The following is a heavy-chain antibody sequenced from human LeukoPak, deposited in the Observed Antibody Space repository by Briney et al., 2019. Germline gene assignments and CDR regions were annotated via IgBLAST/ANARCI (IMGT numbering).Heavy chain of an antibody. D-gene: IGHD3-16*01. Sequence: ASVKVSCKASGYTFTSYDINWVRQATGQGLEWMGWMNPNSGNTGYAQKFQGRVTITRNTSRSTAYMELSSLRSEDTAVYYCARANPVGDYIDVWGKGTTVTVSS. CDR2: MNPNSGNT. V-gene: IGHV1-8*03. J-gene: IGHJ6*03. CDR1: GYTFTSYD. CDR3: ARANPVGDYIDV.